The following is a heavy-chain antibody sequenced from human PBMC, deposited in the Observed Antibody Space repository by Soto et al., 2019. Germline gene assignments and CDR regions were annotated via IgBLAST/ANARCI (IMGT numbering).Heavy chain of an antibody. CDR2: IIPIFATA. CDR3: AQCLLGVNYYYGMDV. D-gene: IGHD3-16*01. J-gene: IGHJ6*02. CDR1: GGTLSSYA. Sequence: SVKVSCKASGGTLSSYAINWVRQAPGQGLEWMGGIIPIFATADYAQKFQGRVTITADESTSTAYMELSSLRSEDTAVYYCAQCLLGVNYYYGMDVWGQGTTVTVSS. V-gene: IGHV1-69*13.